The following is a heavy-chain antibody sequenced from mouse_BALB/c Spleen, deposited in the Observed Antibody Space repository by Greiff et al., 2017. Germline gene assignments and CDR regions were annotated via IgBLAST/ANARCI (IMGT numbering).Heavy chain of an antibody. V-gene: IGHV5-17*02. D-gene: IGHD2-14*01. Sequence: EVQRVESGGGLVQPGGSRKLSCAASGFTFSSFGMHWVRQAPEKGLEWVAYISSGSSTIYYADTVKGRFTISRDNPKNTLFLQMTSLRSEDTAMYYGARGGYRYDAYAMDYWGQGTSVTVSS. CDR2: ISSGSSTI. J-gene: IGHJ4*01. CDR3: ARGGYRYDAYAMDY. CDR1: GFTFSSFG.